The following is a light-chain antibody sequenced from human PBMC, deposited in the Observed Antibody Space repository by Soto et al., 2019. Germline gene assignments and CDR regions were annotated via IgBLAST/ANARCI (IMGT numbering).Light chain of an antibody. Sequence: IQMTQSPSSLSASLVYRVTVTFLASQTISNYLNWYQQKSGRAPELLVYAASNLESGVPSRFTGSGSGTHFTLTISGLEPADFATYFCQQSYNTPITFGQGTRLEIK. V-gene: IGKV1-39*01. CDR3: QQSYNTPIT. J-gene: IGKJ5*01. CDR2: AAS. CDR1: QTISNY.